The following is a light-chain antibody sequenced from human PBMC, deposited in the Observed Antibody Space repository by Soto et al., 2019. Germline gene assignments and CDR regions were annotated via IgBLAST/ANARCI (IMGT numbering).Light chain of an antibody. V-gene: IGKV1-39*01. CDR2: AAS. J-gene: IGKJ1*01. CDR3: QQSYSTPRT. CDR1: QSMSSY. Sequence: SPSSLAASVEDRVTITCRASQSMSSYLNWYQQKPGKAPKLLIYAASSLQSGVPSRFSGSGSGTDFTLTISSLQPEDFATYYCQQSYSTPRTFGQGTKVDIK.